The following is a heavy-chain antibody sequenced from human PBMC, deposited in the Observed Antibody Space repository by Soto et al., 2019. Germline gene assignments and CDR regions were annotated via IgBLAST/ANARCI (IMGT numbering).Heavy chain of an antibody. CDR2: IYYSGST. CDR3: ARHHPSSYDFWSGYYYYYYGMDV. D-gene: IGHD3-3*01. V-gene: IGHV4-39*01. Sequence: SETLCLTCTVSGGSSSSSSCYWGWIRQPPGKGLEWIGSIYYSGSTYYNPSLKSRVTISVDTSKNQFSLKLSSVTAADTAVYYCARHHPSSYDFWSGYYYYYYGMDVWGQGTTLTVSS. J-gene: IGHJ6*02. CDR1: GGSSSSSSCY.